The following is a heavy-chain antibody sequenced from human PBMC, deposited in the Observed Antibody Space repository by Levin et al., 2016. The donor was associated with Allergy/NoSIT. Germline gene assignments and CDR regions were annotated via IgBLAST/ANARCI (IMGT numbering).Heavy chain of an antibody. D-gene: IGHD1-20*01. Sequence: WIRQPPGKGLVWVSRIKSDGTITNYADSVKGRFTISRDNAKNSLYLQMNSLRAEDTAVYYCARDGYNWKSRMDVWGQGTTVTVSS. CDR3: ARDGYNWKSRMDV. J-gene: IGHJ6*02. CDR2: IKSDGTIT. V-gene: IGHV3-74*01.